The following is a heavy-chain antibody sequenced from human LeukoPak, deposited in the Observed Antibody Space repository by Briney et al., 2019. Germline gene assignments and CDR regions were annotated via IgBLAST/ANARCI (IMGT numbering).Heavy chain of an antibody. D-gene: IGHD2-2*01. Sequence: ASVKVSCKASGYTFTGYYMHWVRQAPAQGLEWMGWINPNSGGTNYAQKFQGRVTMTRDTSISTAYMELSRLRSDDTAVYYCARICSSTSCPYYYYYYMDVWGKGTTVTVSS. V-gene: IGHV1-2*02. J-gene: IGHJ6*03. CDR3: ARICSSTSCPYYYYYYMDV. CDR2: INPNSGGT. CDR1: GYTFTGYY.